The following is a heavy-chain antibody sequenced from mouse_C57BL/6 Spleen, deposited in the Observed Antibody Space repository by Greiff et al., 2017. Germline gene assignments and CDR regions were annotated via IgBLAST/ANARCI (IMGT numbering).Heavy chain of an antibody. CDR3: AKEAIYDGYYDYFDY. Sequence: QVQLQQSGPELVKPGASVKISCKASGYAFSSSWMNWVKQRPGKGLEWIGRIYPGDGDTNYNGKFKGKATLTADKSSSTAYMQLSSLTSEDSAVYFCAKEAIYDGYYDYFDYWGQGTTLTVSS. CDR1: GYAFSSSW. J-gene: IGHJ2*01. D-gene: IGHD2-3*01. CDR2: IYPGDGDT. V-gene: IGHV1-82*01.